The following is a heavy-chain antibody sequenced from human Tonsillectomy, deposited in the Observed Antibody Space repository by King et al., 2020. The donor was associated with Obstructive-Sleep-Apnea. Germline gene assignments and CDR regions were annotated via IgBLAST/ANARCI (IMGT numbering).Heavy chain of an antibody. CDR3: AGGMQQWLGHHYYGMDV. Sequence: HVQLQESGPGLVKPSQTLSLTCTVSGGSISGNGYFWSWIRQHPGKGLEWIAYIYYTGSTYYNPSLESRATISVDTSKNQFSLKLSSVTAADTAVYYCAGGMQQWLGHHYYGMDVWGQGTTVTVSS. V-gene: IGHV4-31*03. J-gene: IGHJ6*02. D-gene: IGHD6-19*01. CDR1: GGSISGNGYF. CDR2: IYYTGST.